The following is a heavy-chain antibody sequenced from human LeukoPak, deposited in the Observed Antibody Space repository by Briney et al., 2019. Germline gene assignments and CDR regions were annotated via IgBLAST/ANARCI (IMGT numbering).Heavy chain of an antibody. CDR2: INPSGGST. CDR1: GYTFTRNY. CDR3: ARAGGIYFDY. J-gene: IGHJ4*02. V-gene: IGHV1-46*01. D-gene: IGHD3-16*01. Sequence: GASVKVSCKASGYTFTRNYIHWVRQAPGQGLEWMGIINPSGGSTNYAQKFQGRVTMTRDTSTSTVYMELGSLRSEDTAVYYCARAGGIYFDYWGQGTLVTVSS.